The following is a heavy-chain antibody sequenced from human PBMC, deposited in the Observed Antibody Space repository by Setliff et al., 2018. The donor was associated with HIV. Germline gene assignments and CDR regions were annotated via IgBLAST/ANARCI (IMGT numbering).Heavy chain of an antibody. CDR3: ARGSLITAHYSSGWYWFDP. CDR2: IYITGST. CDR1: GGSISSGTYY. Sequence: TSETLSLTCSVSGGSISSGTYYWTWIRQPAGKGLEWIGDIYITGSTDYNPSLKSRVTISVYTSKNQFSLNLNSVTAADAAVYYCARGSLITAHYSSGWYWFDPWGQGTLVTVSS. V-gene: IGHV4-61*09. J-gene: IGHJ5*02. D-gene: IGHD6-19*01.